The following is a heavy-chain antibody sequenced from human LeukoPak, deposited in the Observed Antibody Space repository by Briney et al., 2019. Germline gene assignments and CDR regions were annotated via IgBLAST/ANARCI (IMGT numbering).Heavy chain of an antibody. J-gene: IGHJ6*03. D-gene: IGHD3-10*01. V-gene: IGHV3-64*01. CDR3: ARDYGSGSSYYYYMDV. Sequence: GGSLRHSCAASGFTFSSYAMHWVRQAPGKGLEYVSAISSNGGSTYYANSVKGRFTISRDNSKNTLYLQMGSLRAEDMAVYYCARDYGSGSSYYYYMDVWGKGTTVTISS. CDR1: GFTFSSYA. CDR2: ISSNGGST.